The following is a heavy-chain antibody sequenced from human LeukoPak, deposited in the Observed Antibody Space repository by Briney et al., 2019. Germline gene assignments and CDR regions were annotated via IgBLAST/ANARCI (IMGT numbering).Heavy chain of an antibody. CDR3: ARTRLSGYYYYFDY. CDR2: ISAYNGNT. CDR1: GYTFTSYG. Sequence: ASVKVSCEASGYTFTSYGISWVRQAPGQGLEWMGWISAYNGNTNYAQKLQGRVTMTTDTSTSTAYMELRSLRSDDTAVYYCARTRLSGYYYYFDYWGQGTLVTVSS. D-gene: IGHD3-3*01. V-gene: IGHV1-18*01. J-gene: IGHJ4*02.